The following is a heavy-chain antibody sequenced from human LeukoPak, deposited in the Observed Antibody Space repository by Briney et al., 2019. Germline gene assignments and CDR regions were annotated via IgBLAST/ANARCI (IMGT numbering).Heavy chain of an antibody. Sequence: GGSLRLSCAASGFTFSGYPIHRVRQAPGKGLEWVAVISYDGSNKYYADSVKGRFTISRDNSKNTLYLQMNSLRAEDTAVYYCARGLAWGDYGPIYFDYWGQGTLVAVSS. D-gene: IGHD4-17*01. J-gene: IGHJ4*02. CDR3: ARGLAWGDYGPIYFDY. CDR1: GFTFSGYP. V-gene: IGHV3-30-3*01. CDR2: ISYDGSNK.